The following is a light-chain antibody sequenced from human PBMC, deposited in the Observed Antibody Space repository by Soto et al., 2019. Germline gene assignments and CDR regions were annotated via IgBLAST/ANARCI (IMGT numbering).Light chain of an antibody. Sequence: EMVLTQSPGTLSLSPGERATLSCRASQSVSSNYLAWYQQKPGQAPRLLIYAASSRATGIPDRFSASGSGTDFTLTISRLEPEDFAVYYCQQYGTSLWTFGQGTKVDTK. J-gene: IGKJ1*01. CDR2: AAS. CDR1: QSVSSNY. V-gene: IGKV3-20*01. CDR3: QQYGTSLWT.